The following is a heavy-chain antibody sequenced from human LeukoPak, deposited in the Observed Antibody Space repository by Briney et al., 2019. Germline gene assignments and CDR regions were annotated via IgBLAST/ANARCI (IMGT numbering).Heavy chain of an antibody. D-gene: IGHD1-14*01. CDR1: GFTFSSYE. Sequence: PGGSLRLSCAASGFTFSSYEMNWVRQAPGKGLEWVSYISSSGSTIYYADSVKGRFTISRDNAKNSLYLQMNSLRAEDTAVYYCARAGNDFSLDYWGQGTLVTVSS. V-gene: IGHV3-48*03. CDR2: ISSSGSTI. CDR3: ARAGNDFSLDY. J-gene: IGHJ4*02.